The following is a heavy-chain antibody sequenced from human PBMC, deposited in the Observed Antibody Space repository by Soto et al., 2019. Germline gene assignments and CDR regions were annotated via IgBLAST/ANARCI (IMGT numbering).Heavy chain of an antibody. Sequence: GGSLRLSCAASGFTFSSYSMNWVRQAPGKGLEWVSSISSSSSYIYYADSVKGRFTISRDNAKNSLYLQMNSLRAEDTAVYYCARDYSGGWVNWFDPWGQGTLVTVSS. CDR2: ISSSSSYI. V-gene: IGHV3-21*01. J-gene: IGHJ5*02. D-gene: IGHD6-19*01. CDR3: ARDYSGGWVNWFDP. CDR1: GFTFSSYS.